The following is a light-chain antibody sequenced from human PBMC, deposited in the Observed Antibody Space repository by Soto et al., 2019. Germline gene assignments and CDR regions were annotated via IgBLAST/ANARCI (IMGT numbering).Light chain of an antibody. J-gene: IGLJ2*01. CDR2: EGS. CDR3: CSYTGSSTVV. CDR1: SL. V-gene: IGLV2-23*01. Sequence: QSALTQPASVSGSPGQSITISCTGTSLVSWYQQHPGKAPKLMIYEGSKRPSGVSNRFSGSKSGNTASLTISGRQAEDEADYYCCSYTGSSTVVFGGGTKLTVL.